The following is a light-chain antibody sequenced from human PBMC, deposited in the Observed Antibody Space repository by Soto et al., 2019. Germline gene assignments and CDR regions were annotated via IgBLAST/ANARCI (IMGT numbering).Light chain of an antibody. CDR1: SSNIGNNF. CDR3: GSWDSSLTYV. CDR2: DTN. Sequence: QSVLTQPPSVSAAPGQKVTISCSGSSSNIGNNFVTWYQQLPGTAPKLLIYDTNKRPSGSPDRFSGSQSGTSATLGNTGLHSGDEAVCYCGSWDSSLTYVFGTGTKLTVL. J-gene: IGLJ1*01. V-gene: IGLV1-51*01.